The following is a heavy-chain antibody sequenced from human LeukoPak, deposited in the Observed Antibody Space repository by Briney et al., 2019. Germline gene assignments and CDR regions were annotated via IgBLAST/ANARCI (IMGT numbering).Heavy chain of an antibody. Sequence: PSETLSLTCTVSGGSISSGSYYWSWIRQPAGKGLEWIGRIYTSGSTNYNPSLKSRVTISLDTSKNQFSLKLSSVTAADTAVYYCAREPIYYYGSGSYPQSDYWGQGTLVTVSS. CDR3: AREPIYYYGSGSYPQSDY. J-gene: IGHJ4*02. V-gene: IGHV4-61*02. CDR1: GGSISSGSYY. CDR2: IYTSGST. D-gene: IGHD3-10*01.